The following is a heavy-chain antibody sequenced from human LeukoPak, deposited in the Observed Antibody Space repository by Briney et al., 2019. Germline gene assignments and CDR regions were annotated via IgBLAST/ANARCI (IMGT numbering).Heavy chain of an antibody. CDR1: GGSISSGGYY. CDR3: ARGREYQLLYY. Sequence: SQTLSLTCNVSGGSISSGGYYWSWIRQPPGKGLEWIGYIYHSGSTYYNPSLKSRVTISVDRSKNQFSLKLSSVTAADTAVYYCARGREYQLLYYWGQGTLVTVSS. V-gene: IGHV4-30-2*01. CDR2: IYHSGST. D-gene: IGHD2-2*01. J-gene: IGHJ4*02.